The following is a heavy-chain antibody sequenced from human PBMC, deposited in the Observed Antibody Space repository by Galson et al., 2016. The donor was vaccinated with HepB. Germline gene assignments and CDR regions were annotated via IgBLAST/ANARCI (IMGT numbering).Heavy chain of an antibody. Sequence: ETLSLTCAVSGGSLSTYYWSWIRQPPGQGLEWIGYVYYSGTTNYNPSLKSRLTISLDTSKNQFSLNLSSVTAADTAVYFCARGGQWLGDHIWGRGTRVTVSS. J-gene: IGHJ3*02. CDR1: GGSLSTYY. V-gene: IGHV4-59*01. D-gene: IGHD3-10*01. CDR2: VYYSGTT. CDR3: ARGGQWLGDHI.